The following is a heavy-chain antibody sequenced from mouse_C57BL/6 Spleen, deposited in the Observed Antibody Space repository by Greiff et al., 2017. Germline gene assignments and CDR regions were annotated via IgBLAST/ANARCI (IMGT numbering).Heavy chain of an antibody. D-gene: IGHD1-1*01. J-gene: IGHJ3*01. V-gene: IGHV1-82*01. CDR2: IYPGDGDP. CDR3: ARHYSGSGAY. Sequence: QVQLQQSGPELVKPGASVKISCKASGYAFSSSWMNWVKQRPGKGLAWIGRIYPGDGDPNYNGKFQGKAPLTADTSSSTAYMQLSSLTSEDSAVYVGARHYSGSGAYWGQGTLVTVSA. CDR1: GYAFSSSW.